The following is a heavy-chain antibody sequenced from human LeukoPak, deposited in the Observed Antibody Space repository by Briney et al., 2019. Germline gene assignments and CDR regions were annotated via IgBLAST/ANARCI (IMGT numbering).Heavy chain of an antibody. D-gene: IGHD4-17*01. CDR3: AKDRTALTNSFLDQ. J-gene: IGHJ4*02. CDR1: EFIFSNFG. V-gene: IGHV3-30*02. Sequence: GGSLRLSCAASEFIFSNFGTHWVRQAPGKGLEWVSFITYDETIKYYGDSVKGRFTISRDNSKNTLYLQMNSLRIEDTAVYYCAKDRTALTNSFLDQWGQGSLVTVSS. CDR2: ITYDETIK.